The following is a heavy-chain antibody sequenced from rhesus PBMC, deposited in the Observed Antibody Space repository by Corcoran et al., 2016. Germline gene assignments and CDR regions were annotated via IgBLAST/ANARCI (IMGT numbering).Heavy chain of an antibody. Sequence: EVQLVQSGAEVKKPGASVKISCKASGYTFTDYDLHWVRQAPGKGLEWLARVDPDDVEAIPAQKFQDRVTIPADTSPDTAYMELSSLRSEDTAVYYCATRGYSGSSPFDYWGQGVLVTVSS. CDR3: ATRGYSGSSPFDY. CDR2: VDPDDVEA. CDR1: GYTFTDYD. J-gene: IGHJ4*01. V-gene: IGHV1-111*02. D-gene: IGHD5-30*01.